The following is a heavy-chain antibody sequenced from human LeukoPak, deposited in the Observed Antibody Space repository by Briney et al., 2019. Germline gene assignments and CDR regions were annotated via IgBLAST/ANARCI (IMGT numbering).Heavy chain of an antibody. J-gene: IGHJ4*02. CDR1: GFTVSSNY. V-gene: IGHV3-21*01. Sequence: GGSLRLSCAASGFTVSSNYMSWVRQAPGKGLEWVSSISSSTTYIYYADSVKGRFTISRDNAKNSLNLQMNSLRAEDTAVYYCARDGNIAACDYWGQGTLVTVSS. CDR2: ISSSTTYI. D-gene: IGHD6-25*01. CDR3: ARDGNIAACDY.